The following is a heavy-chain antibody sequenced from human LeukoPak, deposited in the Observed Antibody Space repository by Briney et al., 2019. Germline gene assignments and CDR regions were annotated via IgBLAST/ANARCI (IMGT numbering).Heavy chain of an antibody. CDR2: ISSGSSYI. CDR1: GFTFSSYS. D-gene: IGHD2-8*01. Sequence: GGSLRLSCAASGFTFSSYSMNWVRQAPGKGLEWVSSISSGSSYIYYADSVKGRFTISRDNGKNSLYLQMNSLRAEDTAVYYCARDGPKYCSNGVCYAPVDPWWQGTLVTVSS. J-gene: IGHJ5*02. V-gene: IGHV3-21*01. CDR3: ARDGPKYCSNGVCYAPVDP.